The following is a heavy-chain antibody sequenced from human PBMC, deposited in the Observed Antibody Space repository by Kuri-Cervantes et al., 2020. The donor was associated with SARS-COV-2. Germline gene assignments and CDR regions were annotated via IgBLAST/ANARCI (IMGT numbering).Heavy chain of an antibody. Sequence: GGSLRLSCTASGFTFNNYAMRWVRQAPGKGLEWFSYIGSSSSIIYYADSMKGRFTISRDNAKNSLSLQMNSLRAEDTAVYYCARERYYSGHYGMDVWGQGTTVTVSS. D-gene: IGHD3-10*01. V-gene: IGHV3-48*01. CDR3: ARERYYSGHYGMDV. J-gene: IGHJ6*02. CDR1: GFTFNNYA. CDR2: IGSSSSII.